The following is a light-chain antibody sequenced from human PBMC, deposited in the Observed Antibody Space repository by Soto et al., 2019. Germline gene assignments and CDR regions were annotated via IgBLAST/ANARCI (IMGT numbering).Light chain of an antibody. V-gene: IGKV3-20*01. CDR2: GAS. CDR1: QSVSSSY. Sequence: EIVLTQSPGTLSLSPGERATLSCRASQSVSSSYLAWYQQKPGQAPRLLIYGASSRATGIPGRFSGSGSGTEFTLTISRLEPEDFAVYYCQKYGRSPFTFGPGTKLDIK. J-gene: IGKJ3*01. CDR3: QKYGRSPFT.